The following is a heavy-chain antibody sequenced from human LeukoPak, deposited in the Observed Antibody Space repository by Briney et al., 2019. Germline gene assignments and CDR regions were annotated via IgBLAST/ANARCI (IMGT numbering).Heavy chain of an antibody. CDR3: ARDDKPNSEVFDY. D-gene: IGHD4-23*01. J-gene: IGHJ4*02. CDR2: IKQDGSEK. CDR1: GFTFSSYW. V-gene: IGHV3-7*01. Sequence: PGGSLRLSCAASGFTFSSYWMSWVRQAPGKGLEWVANIKQDGSEKYYVDSVKGRFTISRDNAKNSLYLQMNSLRAEDTAVYYCARDDKPNSEVFDYWGQGTLVTVSS.